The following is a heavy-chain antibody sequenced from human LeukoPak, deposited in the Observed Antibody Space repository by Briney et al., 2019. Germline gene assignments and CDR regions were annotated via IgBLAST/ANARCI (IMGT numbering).Heavy chain of an antibody. J-gene: IGHJ4*02. CDR2: ISGSGGST. CDR3: AKARGPYSSSWLYDY. D-gene: IGHD6-13*01. Sequence: GGSLRLSCAASGFTFSSYAMSGVRQAPGKVLEWVSAISGSGGSTYYADSVKGRFTISRDNSKNTLYLQMNSLRAEDTAVYYCAKARGPYSSSWLYDYWGQGTLVTVSS. V-gene: IGHV3-23*01. CDR1: GFTFSSYA.